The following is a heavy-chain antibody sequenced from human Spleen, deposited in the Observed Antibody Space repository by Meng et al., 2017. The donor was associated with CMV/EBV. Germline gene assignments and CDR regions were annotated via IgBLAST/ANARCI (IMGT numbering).Heavy chain of an antibody. V-gene: IGHV3-21*01. CDR2: ISSSSSYI. D-gene: IGHD3-3*01. CDR1: GFTLSSYS. CDR3: ARIGCFYTCVFDY. J-gene: IGHJ4*02. Sequence: GGSLRLSCAASGFTLSSYSMNWVRQAPGKGLEWVSSISSSSSYIYYADSVKGRFTISRDNAKNSLYLQMNSLRAEDTAVYYCARIGCFYTCVFDYCGQGTLVTVSS.